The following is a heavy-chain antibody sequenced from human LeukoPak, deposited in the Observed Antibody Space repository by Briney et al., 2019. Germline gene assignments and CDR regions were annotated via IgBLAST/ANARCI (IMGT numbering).Heavy chain of an antibody. V-gene: IGHV3-53*01. CDR1: GFTVSSNY. Sequence: GGSLTLSCAASGFTVSSNYMSWVRQAPGKGLEWVSVIYSGGSTYYADSVKGRFTISRDNSKNKLYLQMNSLRAEDTAVYYCAREAKTEGLQDWGQGTLVTVSS. CDR2: IYSGGST. J-gene: IGHJ4*02. D-gene: IGHD2-21*01. CDR3: AREAKTEGLQD.